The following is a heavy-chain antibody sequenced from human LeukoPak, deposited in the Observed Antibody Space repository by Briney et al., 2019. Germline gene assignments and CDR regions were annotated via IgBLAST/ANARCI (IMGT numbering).Heavy chain of an antibody. CDR3: AKPIAKNTAPDY. V-gene: IGHV3-23*01. CDR1: GFTFSSYA. J-gene: IGHJ4*02. Sequence: GGSLRLSCAAPGFTFSSYAMSWVRQAPGKGLEWVSAISGSGGSTYYADSVKGRFTISRDNSKNTLYLQMNSLRAEDTAVYYCAKPIAKNTAPDYWGQGTLVTVSS. D-gene: IGHD5-18*01. CDR2: ISGSGGST.